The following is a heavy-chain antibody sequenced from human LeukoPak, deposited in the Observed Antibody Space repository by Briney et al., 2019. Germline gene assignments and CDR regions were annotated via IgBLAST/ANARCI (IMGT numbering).Heavy chain of an antibody. CDR1: GFTFSSHN. D-gene: IGHD6-19*01. CDR3: ARDRSAGGGWPLFDS. V-gene: IGHV3-48*02. CDR2: ISSSSSSI. J-gene: IGHJ4*02. Sequence: GGSLGLSCAASGFTFSSHNMSWVRQAPGKGLEWVSYISSSSSSIFYADSVMGRFTISRDNAKNSLYLQMNSLRDEDTAVYYCARDRSAGGGWPLFDSWGQGTLVTVSS.